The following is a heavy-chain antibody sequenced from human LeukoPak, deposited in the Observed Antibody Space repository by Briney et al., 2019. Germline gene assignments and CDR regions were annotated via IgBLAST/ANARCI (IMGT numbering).Heavy chain of an antibody. Sequence: SVKVSCKASVGTFSSYASSWVRQAPGQGLDWMGRIIPILGIANYAQKFQGRVTITADKSTSTAYMELSSLRSEDTAVYCCARDSTGAYGMDVWGQGTTVTVSS. CDR1: VGTFSSYA. CDR3: ARDSTGAYGMDV. J-gene: IGHJ6*02. V-gene: IGHV1-69*04. D-gene: IGHD7-27*01. CDR2: IIPILGIA.